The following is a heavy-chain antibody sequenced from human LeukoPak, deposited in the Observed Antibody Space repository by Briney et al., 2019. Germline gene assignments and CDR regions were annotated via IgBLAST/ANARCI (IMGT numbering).Heavy chain of an antibody. CDR3: ARASSFVRWYYFDY. Sequence: PSETLSLTCTVSGGSISSYYWSWIRQPPGKALEWIGYIYYSGSTDYNPSLKSRVTISVDTSKNQFSLKLSSVTAADTAVYYCARASSFVRWYYFDYWGQGTLVTVSS. CDR2: IYYSGST. D-gene: IGHD4-23*01. J-gene: IGHJ4*02. V-gene: IGHV4-59*12. CDR1: GGSISSYY.